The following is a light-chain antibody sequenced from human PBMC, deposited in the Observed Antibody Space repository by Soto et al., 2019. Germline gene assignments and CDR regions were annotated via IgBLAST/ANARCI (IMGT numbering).Light chain of an antibody. CDR1: SSDVGGYNY. V-gene: IGLV2-11*01. CDR3: CSYAGSYTYV. J-gene: IGLJ1*01. Sequence: QSALTQPPSVSGSPGQSVTISCTGTSSDVGGYNYVSWYQQHPGKAPKLMIYDVSKRPSGVPDRFSGSKSGNTASLTISGLQAEDEADYYCCSYAGSYTYVFGTGTKVPVL. CDR2: DVS.